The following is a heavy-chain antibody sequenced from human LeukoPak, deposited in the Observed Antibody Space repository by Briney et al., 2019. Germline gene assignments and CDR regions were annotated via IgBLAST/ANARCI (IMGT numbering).Heavy chain of an antibody. V-gene: IGHV3-23*01. D-gene: IGHD3-22*01. J-gene: IGHJ4*02. Sequence: GGSLRLSCSASGFTFKSYAMHWVRQAPGKGLEWVSTFSDTGGLTYYADSVKGRFTISRDNSKNTLTLQMNSLRVEDTAVYHCARTSDSSGYDYGHYFDYWGQGALVTVSS. CDR3: ARTSDSSGYDYGHYFDY. CDR1: GFTFKSYA. CDR2: FSDTGGLT.